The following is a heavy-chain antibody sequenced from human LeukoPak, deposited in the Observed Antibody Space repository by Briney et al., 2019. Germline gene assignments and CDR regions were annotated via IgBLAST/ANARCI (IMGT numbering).Heavy chain of an antibody. CDR3: ARVLSRRYFDY. CDR2: ISSSSSTI. Sequence: GGSLRLSCAASGFTFSSYSMYWVRQAPGKGLEWVSYISSSSSTIYYADSVKGRFTISRDNAKNSLYLQMNSLRAEDTAVYYCARVLSRRYFDYWGQGTLVTVSS. CDR1: GFTFSSYS. V-gene: IGHV3-48*01. D-gene: IGHD3-16*02. J-gene: IGHJ4*02.